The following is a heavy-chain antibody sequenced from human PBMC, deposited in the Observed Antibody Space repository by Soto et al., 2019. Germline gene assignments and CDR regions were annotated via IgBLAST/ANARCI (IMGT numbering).Heavy chain of an antibody. CDR2: IIPIFGTA. J-gene: IGHJ6*02. V-gene: IGHV1-69*13. Sequence: SVKVSCKASGGTFSSYAISWVRQAPGQGLEWMGGIIPIFGTANYAQKFQGRDTITADESTSTAYMELSSLRSEDTAVYYCAREPFSFWSGYYGGRGHYGMDVWGQGTTVTVSS. D-gene: IGHD3-3*01. CDR3: AREPFSFWSGYYGGRGHYGMDV. CDR1: GGTFSSYA.